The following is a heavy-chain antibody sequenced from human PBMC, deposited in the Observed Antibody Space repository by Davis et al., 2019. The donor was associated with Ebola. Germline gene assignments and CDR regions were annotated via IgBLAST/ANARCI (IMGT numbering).Heavy chain of an antibody. J-gene: IGHJ2*01. Sequence: PGGSLRLSCAASGFTFSSYAMSWVRQAPGKGLEWVSAISGSGGSTYYADSVKGRFTISRDNSKNTLYLQMNSLRAEDTAVYYCALTKEQQWLGRAGWYFDLWGRGTLVTVSS. D-gene: IGHD6-19*01. CDR1: GFTFSSYA. CDR2: ISGSGGST. CDR3: ALTKEQQWLGRAGWYFDL. V-gene: IGHV3-23*01.